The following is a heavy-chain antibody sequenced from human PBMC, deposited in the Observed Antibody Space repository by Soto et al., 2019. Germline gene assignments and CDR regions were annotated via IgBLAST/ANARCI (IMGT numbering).Heavy chain of an antibody. D-gene: IGHD4-17*01. V-gene: IGHV4-30-4*01. Sequence: KPSETLSLTCSVSSGSISSDKYYWTWIGQSPGKGLEWIGHIYYTGTTHYNPSVTSRVIILLDKSKDQFSLTLTSVTAADTGVYYCATVMHDYGTNWVDSWGQGILVTVSS. J-gene: IGHJ5*01. CDR1: SGSISSDKYY. CDR3: ATVMHDYGTNWVDS. CDR2: IYYTGTT.